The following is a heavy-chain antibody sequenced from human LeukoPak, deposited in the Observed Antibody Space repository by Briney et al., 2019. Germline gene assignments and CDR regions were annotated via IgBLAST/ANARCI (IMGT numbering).Heavy chain of an antibody. D-gene: IGHD3-3*01. CDR3: TRDFVF. CDR1: AFAFSMFW. CDR2: INQDGSVK. Sequence: PPGSMRLSRPASAFAFSMFWIDWDRQPAGKGLEWVGNINQDGSVKHYVDAVRGRFTISRDNGRNSVYLQMNALRVEDTAVYCCTRDFVFWGQGTLVTASS. J-gene: IGHJ4*02. V-gene: IGHV3-7*01.